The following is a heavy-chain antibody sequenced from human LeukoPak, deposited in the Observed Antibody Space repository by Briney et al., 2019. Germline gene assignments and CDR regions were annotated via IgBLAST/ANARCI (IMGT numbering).Heavy chain of an antibody. D-gene: IGHD5-12*01. V-gene: IGHV1-2*06. Sequence: ASVKVSCKASGYTFTDYYIHWVRQAPGQGLEWMGRINPKSGGTNYAQKFQGRVTMTRDTSISTAYMDLSSLRSDDTAVYYCARGVSGYDSWGQGTLVTVSS. J-gene: IGHJ4*02. CDR1: GYTFTDYY. CDR2: INPKSGGT. CDR3: ARGVSGYDS.